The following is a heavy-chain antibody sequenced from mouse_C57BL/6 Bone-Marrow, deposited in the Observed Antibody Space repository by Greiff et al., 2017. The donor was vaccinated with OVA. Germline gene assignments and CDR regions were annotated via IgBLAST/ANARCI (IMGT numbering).Heavy chain of an antibody. J-gene: IGHJ4*01. CDR2: ISSGSSTI. D-gene: IGHD2-3*01. V-gene: IGHV5-17*01. CDR1: GFTFSDYG. Sequence: DVQLVESGGGLVKPGGSLKLSCAASGFTFSDYGMHWVRQAPEKGLEWVAYISSGSSTIYYADTVKGRFTISRDNAKNTLFLQMTSLRSEDTAMYYCAGYDGQQDYYAMDYWGQGTSVTVSS. CDR3: AGYDGQQDYYAMDY.